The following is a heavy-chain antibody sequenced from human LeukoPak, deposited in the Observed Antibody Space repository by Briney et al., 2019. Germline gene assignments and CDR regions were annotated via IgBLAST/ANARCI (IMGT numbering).Heavy chain of an antibody. CDR2: NYNSGRT. V-gene: IGHV4-28*03. Sequence: SGTLSLTCAVSGGSISSSNWWSWVRQPPGKGLEWIGYNYNSGRTSNNGRTNYNPSLKSRVTISVDTSKNQFSLKLTSVTSEDTAVYYCAREYGSGSYYNYYFYGFDVWGQGTTVTVSS. CDR1: GGSISSSNW. D-gene: IGHD3-10*01. CDR3: AREYGSGSYYNYYFYGFDV. J-gene: IGHJ6*02.